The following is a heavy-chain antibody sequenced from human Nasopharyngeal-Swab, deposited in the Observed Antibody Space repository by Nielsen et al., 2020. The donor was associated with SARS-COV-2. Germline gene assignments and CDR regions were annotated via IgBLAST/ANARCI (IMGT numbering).Heavy chain of an antibody. J-gene: IGHJ1*01. CDR3: AREAPLTLLDR. D-gene: IGHD3-9*01. CDR1: ESTFSIYW. CDR2: ISNDGTST. Sequence: GGSLRLSCEASESTFSIYWMHWVRQVPGKGLVWVGRISNDGTSTTYADSMKGRFTISRNNAKATLYLQMNSLTADDTALYFCAREAPLTLLDRWGQGTLVTVSS. V-gene: IGHV3-74*01.